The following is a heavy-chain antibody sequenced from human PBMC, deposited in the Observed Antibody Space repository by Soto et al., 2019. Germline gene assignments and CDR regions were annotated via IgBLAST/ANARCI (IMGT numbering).Heavy chain of an antibody. CDR3: ARDAKDIVVVPAAQTYGMDV. Sequence: SVKVSCKASGGTFSSYAISWVRQAPGQGLEWMGGIIPIFGTANYAQKFQGRVTITADESTSTAYMELSSLRSEDTAVYYCARDAKDIVVVPAAQTYGMDVWGQGTTVTVSS. J-gene: IGHJ6*02. CDR2: IIPIFGTA. V-gene: IGHV1-69*13. CDR1: GGTFSSYA. D-gene: IGHD2-2*01.